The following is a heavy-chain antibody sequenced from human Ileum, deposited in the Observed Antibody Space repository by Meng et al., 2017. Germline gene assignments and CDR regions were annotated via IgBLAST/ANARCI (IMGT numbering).Heavy chain of an antibody. CDR2: ISAYNDNT. D-gene: IGHD4-17*01. V-gene: IGHV1-18*01. J-gene: IGHJ3*02. CDR1: GYTFNTYG. Sequence: ASVKVSCKTSGYTFNTYGITWVRQAPGQGLEWMGWISAYNDNTNYAQKFQGRVTMTTDTSTNTAYMELRSLRSDDTALYYCARTTTVTTGRGAFDIWGQGTMVTVSS. CDR3: ARTTTVTTGRGAFDI.